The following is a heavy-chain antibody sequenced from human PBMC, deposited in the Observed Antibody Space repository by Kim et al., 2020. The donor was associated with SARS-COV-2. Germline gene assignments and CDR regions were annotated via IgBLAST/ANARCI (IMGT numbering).Heavy chain of an antibody. D-gene: IGHD3-9*01. J-gene: IGHJ5*02. V-gene: IGHV1-69*01. Sequence: NYAQKCQGRVTITADESTSTAYMELSSLRSEDTAVYYCARVRGDLTGPYAWGQGTLVTVSS. CDR3: ARVRGDLTGPYA.